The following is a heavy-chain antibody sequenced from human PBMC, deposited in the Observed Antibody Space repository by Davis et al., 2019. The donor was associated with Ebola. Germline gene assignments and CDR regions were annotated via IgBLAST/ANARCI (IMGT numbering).Heavy chain of an antibody. V-gene: IGHV1-3*01. CDR1: GYTFTSYA. CDR3: ARESCTSGVCYNYYYGMDV. CDR2: INAGNGNT. Sequence: ASVKVSCKASGYTFTSYAMHWVRQAPGQRLEWMGWINAGNGNTKYSQKFQGRVTITRDTSASTAYMELRSLTSDDTAVYYCARESCTSGVCYNYYYGMDVWGQGTTVTVSS. J-gene: IGHJ6*02. D-gene: IGHD2-8*01.